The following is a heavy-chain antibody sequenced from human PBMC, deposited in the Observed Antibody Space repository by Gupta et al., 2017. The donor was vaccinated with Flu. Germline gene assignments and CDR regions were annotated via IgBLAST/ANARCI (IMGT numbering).Heavy chain of an antibody. D-gene: IGHD6-19*01. V-gene: IGHV4-61*02. CDR3: ARDRHAGYSSGWYLSENDY. Sequence: QVQLQESGPGLVKPSQTLSLTCTVSGGSISSGSYYWSWIRQPAGKGLEWIGRIYTSGSTNYNPSLKSRVTISVDTSKNQFSLKLSSVTAADTAVYYCARDRHAGYSSGWYLSENDYWGQGTLVTVSS. CDR2: IYTSGST. CDR1: GGSISSGSYY. J-gene: IGHJ4*02.